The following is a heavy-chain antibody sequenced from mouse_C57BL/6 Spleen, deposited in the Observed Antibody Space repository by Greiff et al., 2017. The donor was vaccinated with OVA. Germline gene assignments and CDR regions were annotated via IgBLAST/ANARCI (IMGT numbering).Heavy chain of an antibody. CDR2: ISDGGSYT. Sequence: EVMLVESGGGLVKPGGSLKLSCAASGFTFSSYAMSWVRQTPEQRLEWVATISDGGSYTYYPDNVKGRFTISRDNAKNNPYMQMSSLKSEDTAMLCCVRDSYDYEGWFAYWGQGTLVTVSA. CDR1: GFTFSSYA. J-gene: IGHJ3*01. V-gene: IGHV5-4*01. D-gene: IGHD2-4*01. CDR3: VRDSYDYEGWFAY.